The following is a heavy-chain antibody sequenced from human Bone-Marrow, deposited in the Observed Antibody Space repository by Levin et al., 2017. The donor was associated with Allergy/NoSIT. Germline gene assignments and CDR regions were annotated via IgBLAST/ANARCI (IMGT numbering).Heavy chain of an antibody. Sequence: SQTLSLTCSVSGGSIRSGRYYFTWVRQSAGKGLEWIGRIYTTGSTNYNPSLESRVTISRDTFKKEVYLTLSSVTAADTAVYYGARDRLASLYYYSMDVWGRGTTVIVSS. CDR2: IYTTGST. CDR3: ARDRLASLYYYSMDV. J-gene: IGHJ6*03. CDR1: GGSIRSGRYY. V-gene: IGHV4-61*02.